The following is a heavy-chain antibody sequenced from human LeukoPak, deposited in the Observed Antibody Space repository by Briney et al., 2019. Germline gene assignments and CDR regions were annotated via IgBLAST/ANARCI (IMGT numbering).Heavy chain of an antibody. Sequence: GGSLRLSCAASGFTFSSYAMSWVRQAPGRGLEWVSGISGSAGNTYYADSVKGRFTISRDNSKNTLDLQMNSLRAEDTAEYYCAKVGPGYDRSGYYDNWGQGTLVTVSS. CDR2: ISGSAGNT. V-gene: IGHV3-23*01. CDR1: GFTFSSYA. J-gene: IGHJ4*02. CDR3: AKVGPGYDRSGYYDN. D-gene: IGHD3-22*01.